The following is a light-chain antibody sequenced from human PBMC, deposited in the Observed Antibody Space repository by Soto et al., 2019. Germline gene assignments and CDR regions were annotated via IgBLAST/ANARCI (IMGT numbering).Light chain of an antibody. CDR2: AAS. V-gene: IGKV1-17*01. J-gene: IGKJ1*01. CDR3: LKHNSYPQT. Sequence: DIQMTQSPSSLSASVGDRVTITCRASQGIRDALGWYQQKPGKAPKRLIYAASSLKSGAPSRFSGSGSGTEFTITISSLQPEDFATYYCLKHNSYPQTFGQGTKVEIK. CDR1: QGIRDA.